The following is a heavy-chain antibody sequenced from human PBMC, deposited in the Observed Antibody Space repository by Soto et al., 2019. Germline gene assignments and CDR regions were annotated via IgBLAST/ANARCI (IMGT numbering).Heavy chain of an antibody. D-gene: IGHD6-6*01. J-gene: IGHJ4*02. CDR1: GFTFSSYG. Sequence: GGSLRLSCAASGFTFSSYGMHWVRQAPGKGLEWVAVIWYDGSNKYYADSVKGRFTIPRDNSKNTLYLQMNSLRAEDTAVYYCARDRAARRHFDYWGQGTLVTVSS. CDR3: ARDRAARRHFDY. V-gene: IGHV3-33*01. CDR2: IWYDGSNK.